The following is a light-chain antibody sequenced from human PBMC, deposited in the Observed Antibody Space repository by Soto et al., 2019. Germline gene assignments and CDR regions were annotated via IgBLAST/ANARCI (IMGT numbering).Light chain of an antibody. Sequence: QSVLTQPPSVSGAPGQRVTIPCTGSSSNIGAGYDVSWYQQLPTTAPKLLIYGDNNRPSGVPDRFSGSKSGASASLAIPGLQAEDEADYYCQSYDYTLRGVVFGGGTKLTVL. CDR1: SSNIGAGYD. CDR2: GDN. J-gene: IGLJ2*01. CDR3: QSYDYTLRGVV. V-gene: IGLV1-40*01.